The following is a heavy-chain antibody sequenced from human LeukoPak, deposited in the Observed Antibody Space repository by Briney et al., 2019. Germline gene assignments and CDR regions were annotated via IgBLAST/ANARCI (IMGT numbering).Heavy chain of an antibody. V-gene: IGHV1-18*01. CDR2: TSTYNGNT. J-gene: IGHJ4*02. CDR3: ARDTGFPFFDY. CDR1: GYTFTSYG. Sequence: ASVKVSCKASGYTFTSYGISWVRQAPGQGLEWLGWTSTYNGNTHYAQKLQGRVTMTTDTSTTTAYMELRSLRSDDTAVYYCARDTGFPFFDYWGQGSLVTVSS.